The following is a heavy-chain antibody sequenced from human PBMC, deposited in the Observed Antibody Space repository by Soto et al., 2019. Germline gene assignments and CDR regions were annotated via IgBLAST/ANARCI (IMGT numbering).Heavy chain of an antibody. CDR1: GFTFSSYG. J-gene: IGHJ2*01. V-gene: IGHV3-33*01. D-gene: IGHD6-6*01. CDR2: IWYDGSNK. CDR3: VREEYSSWYFDV. Sequence: QVQLVESGGGVVQPGRSLRLSCVASGFTFSSYGMHWVRQAPDKGLEWVAVIWYDGSNKYYADSVKGRFTISRDNSKNTVYLEMNSLRAEDTAIYYCVREEYSSWYFDVWGRGTVVIVSS.